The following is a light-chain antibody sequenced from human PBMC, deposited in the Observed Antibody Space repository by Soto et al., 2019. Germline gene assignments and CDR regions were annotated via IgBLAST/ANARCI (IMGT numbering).Light chain of an antibody. V-gene: IGKV3-15*01. Sequence: EIVMTQSPVTLSVSPGERAILSCKASQSVGTYLAWYQQKPGQAPRLLIYGASTRATGVPARFSGGGSGTEFTLTISSLQSEDFAIYHCQQYDNLPPWTFGQGTKVEIK. CDR3: QQYDNLPPWT. CDR1: QSVGTY. CDR2: GAS. J-gene: IGKJ1*01.